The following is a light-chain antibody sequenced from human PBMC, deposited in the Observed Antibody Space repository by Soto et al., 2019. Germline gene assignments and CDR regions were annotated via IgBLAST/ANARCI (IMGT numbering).Light chain of an antibody. V-gene: IGKV1-33*01. CDR3: QQYDNLPLT. CDR2: DAS. Sequence: DIQMTQSPSSLSASVGDRVTITCQASQDISNYLNWYQQKPGKAPKLLIYDASNLETGVPSRFNGSGSGTDFTFTISSLQPEDIVTYYCQQYDNLPLTFGGGTKVEIK. J-gene: IGKJ4*01. CDR1: QDISNY.